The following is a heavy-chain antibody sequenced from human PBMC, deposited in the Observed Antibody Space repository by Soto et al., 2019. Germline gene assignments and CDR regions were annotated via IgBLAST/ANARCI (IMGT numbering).Heavy chain of an antibody. Sequence: PSENLSLTCSVSGDSISRIDYYWTWIRQHPEKGLEWIGNIYFRGNTYYSPSLESRLTISVDTSKNQFSLKLTSVTAADTAVYYCAREGGSYDSGGYLIRGAFDIWGQGTMVTVSS. D-gene: IGHD3-22*01. CDR2: IYFRGNT. J-gene: IGHJ3*02. CDR1: GDSISRIDYY. CDR3: AREGGSYDSGGYLIRGAFDI. V-gene: IGHV4-31*03.